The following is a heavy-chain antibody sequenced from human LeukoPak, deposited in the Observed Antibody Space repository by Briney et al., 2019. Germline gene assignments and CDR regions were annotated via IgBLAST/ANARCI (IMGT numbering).Heavy chain of an antibody. CDR3: ARGDSGSYSGFFDY. V-gene: IGHV3-30*03. D-gene: IGHD1-26*01. CDR1: GFTVSSYG. CDR2: VSYDESNK. J-gene: IGHJ4*02. Sequence: GRSLRLSCAASGFTVSSYGMHWVRQAPGKGLEWVAIVSYDESNKYYADSVKGRFTISRDNSKNTLYLQMNSLRAEDTAVYYCARGDSGSYSGFFDYWGQGTLVTVSS.